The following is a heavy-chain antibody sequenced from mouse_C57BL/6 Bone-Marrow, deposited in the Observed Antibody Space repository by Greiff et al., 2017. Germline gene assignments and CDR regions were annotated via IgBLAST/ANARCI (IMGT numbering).Heavy chain of an antibody. V-gene: IGHV1-59*01. CDR1: GYTFTSYW. D-gene: IGHD3-2*02. CDR2: IDPSDSYT. J-gene: IGHJ3*01. Sequence: QVQLQQPGAELVRPGTSVKLSCKASGYTFTSYWMHWVKQRPGQGLEWIGVIDPSDSYTNYNQKFKGKATLTVDTSSSTAYMQLSSLTSEDSAVYYCARWETAHAKAWFAYWGQGTLVTVSA. CDR3: ARWETAHAKAWFAY.